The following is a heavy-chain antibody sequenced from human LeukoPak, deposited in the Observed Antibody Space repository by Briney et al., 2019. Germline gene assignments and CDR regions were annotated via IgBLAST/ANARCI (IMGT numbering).Heavy chain of an antibody. CDR3: ARHEGSGSYYSY. D-gene: IGHD1-26*01. J-gene: IGHJ4*02. CDR1: GYSLTTYW. Sequence: ESLQISCKGSGYSLTTYWIAWARQMPGRGLEWMGIISPDDSDIRYSPSFQGHVTISADQSISTAYLQWSSLQASDAAMYYCARHEGSGSYYSYWGQGTLVTVSS. CDR2: ISPDDSDI. V-gene: IGHV5-51*01.